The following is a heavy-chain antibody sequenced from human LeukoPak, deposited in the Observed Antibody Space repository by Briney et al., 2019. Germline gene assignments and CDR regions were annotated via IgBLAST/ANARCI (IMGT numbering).Heavy chain of an antibody. V-gene: IGHV3-23*01. J-gene: IGHJ4*02. CDR2: ISSSGDSS. Sequence: QPGGSLRLSCAASGLTFSIYAMSWVRQAPGKGLEWVSAISSSGDSSYYADSVKGRFTISRDNFKSTLYLQMNSLRAEDTALYYCARVSPKEDSGYDDYWGQGTLVTVSS. D-gene: IGHD5-12*01. CDR3: ARVSPKEDSGYDDY. CDR1: GLTFSIYA.